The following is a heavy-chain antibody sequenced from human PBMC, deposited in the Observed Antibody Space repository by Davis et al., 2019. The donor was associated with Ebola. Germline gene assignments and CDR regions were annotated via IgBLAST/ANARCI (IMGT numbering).Heavy chain of an antibody. J-gene: IGHJ5*02. D-gene: IGHD4-17*01. CDR1: GGSISSYY. Sequence: PSETLSLTCTVSGGSISSYYWSWIRQPPGKGLEWIGYIYYSGSTNYNPSLKSRVTISVDTSKNQFSLKLSSVTAADTAVYYCARLYGDYAVGWFDPWGQGTLVTVSS. CDR3: ARLYGDYAVGWFDP. CDR2: IYYSGST. V-gene: IGHV4-59*08.